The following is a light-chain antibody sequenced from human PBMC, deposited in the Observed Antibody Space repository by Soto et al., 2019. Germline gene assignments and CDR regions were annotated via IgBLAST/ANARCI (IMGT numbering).Light chain of an antibody. CDR2: GAS. CDR3: QQYKNWPPYT. V-gene: IGKV3-15*01. Sequence: EVVMTQSPATLSASPGERVILSCRASQNIGSNLAWYQQRPGQAPRLLMYGASTRATETPARFSGSGSATEFTLTISSLQSEDFAVYYCQQYKNWPPYTFGQGTKLEIK. CDR1: QNIGSN. J-gene: IGKJ2*01.